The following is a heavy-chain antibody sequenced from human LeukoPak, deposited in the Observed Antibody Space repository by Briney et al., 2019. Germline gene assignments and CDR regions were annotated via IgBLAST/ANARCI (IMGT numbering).Heavy chain of an antibody. J-gene: IGHJ6*02. CDR2: IYYSGST. CDR3: ARDRAYYHGSGSSTKYYYYGTDV. Sequence: SETLSLTCTVSGGSISSYYWSWIRQPPGKGLEWIGYIYYSGSTNYNPSLKSRVTISVDTSKNQFSLKLSSVTAADTAVYYCARDRAYYHGSGSSTKYYYYGTDVWGQGTTVTVSS. CDR1: GGSISSYY. D-gene: IGHD3-10*01. V-gene: IGHV4-59*01.